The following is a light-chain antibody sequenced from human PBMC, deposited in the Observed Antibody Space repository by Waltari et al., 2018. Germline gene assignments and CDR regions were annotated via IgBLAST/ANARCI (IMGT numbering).Light chain of an antibody. CDR1: QSVSSN. CDR3: QQYNKWPPGT. Sequence: EIVMTQSPATLSVSPGERATLPCRASQSVSSNLAWYQQKPGQAPRLLIYGASTRATGIPARFSGSGSGTEFTLTISSLQSEDFVVYYCQQYNKWPPGTFGQGTKVEIK. CDR2: GAS. V-gene: IGKV3-15*01. J-gene: IGKJ1*01.